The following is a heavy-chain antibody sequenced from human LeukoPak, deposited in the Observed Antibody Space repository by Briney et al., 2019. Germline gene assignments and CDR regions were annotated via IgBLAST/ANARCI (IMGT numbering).Heavy chain of an antibody. D-gene: IGHD1-7*01. CDR2: ISYDGSNK. CDR3: AREDDWNYEDY. Sequence: GGSLRLSCAASGFAFSSYAMHWVRQAPGKGLEWVALISYDGSNKYYADSVKGRFTISRDNSRNTLYLQMNSLRAEDTAIYYCAREDDWNYEDYWGQGTLVTVSS. J-gene: IGHJ4*02. CDR1: GFAFSSYA. V-gene: IGHV3-30-3*01.